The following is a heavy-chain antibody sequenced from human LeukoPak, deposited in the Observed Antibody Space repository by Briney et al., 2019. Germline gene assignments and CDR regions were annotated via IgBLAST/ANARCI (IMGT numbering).Heavy chain of an antibody. D-gene: IGHD5-12*01. CDR3: ARALGDWIVATDGPLDY. J-gene: IGHJ4*02. Sequence: GGSLRLSCAASGFTFSDYYMSWIRQAPGKGLEWVSYISSSGSTIYYADSVKGRFTISRDNAKNSLYLQMNSLRAEDTAVYYCARALGDWIVATDGPLDYWGQGTLVTVSS. CDR2: ISSSGSTI. V-gene: IGHV3-11*01. CDR1: GFTFSDYY.